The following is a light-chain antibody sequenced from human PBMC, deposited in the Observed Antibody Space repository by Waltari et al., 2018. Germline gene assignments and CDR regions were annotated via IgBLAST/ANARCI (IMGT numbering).Light chain of an antibody. CDR1: QNIASF. V-gene: IGKV1-39*01. Sequence: DIQTTQSPSSLSASIGDRVTITCRTSQNIASFLNWYQHMPGKAPKLLIYAASTLQSGVPARFSGSGSGTDFTLTISSLQPEDFATYSCQQHDNLPLAFGGGTKVEIK. CDR3: QQHDNLPLA. CDR2: AAS. J-gene: IGKJ4*01.